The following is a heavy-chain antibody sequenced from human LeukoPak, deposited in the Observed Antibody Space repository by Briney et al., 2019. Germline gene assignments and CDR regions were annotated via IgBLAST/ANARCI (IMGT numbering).Heavy chain of an antibody. J-gene: IGHJ4*02. CDR3: TTVRPGTSGYSY. CDR2: VRSKADGGTT. Sequence: PGGSLRLSCAASGFTFSSAWMTWVRQAPGKGLEWVGRVRSKADGGTTDYAAPAKGRFTISRDDSENTVFLQMNSLETEDTAVYYCTTVRPGTSGYSYWGQGTLVTVSS. CDR1: GFTFSSAW. D-gene: IGHD3-22*01. V-gene: IGHV3-15*01.